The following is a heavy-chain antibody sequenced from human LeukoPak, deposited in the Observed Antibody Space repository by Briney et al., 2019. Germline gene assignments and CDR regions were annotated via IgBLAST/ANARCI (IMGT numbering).Heavy chain of an antibody. CDR2: ISWNSGSI. CDR1: GFTFDDYA. V-gene: IGHV3-9*01. J-gene: IGHJ2*01. D-gene: IGHD3-22*01. Sequence: GGSLRLSCAASGFTFDDYAMHWVRQAPGKGLEWVSGISWNSGSIGYADSVKGRFTISRDNAKNSLYLQMNSLRAKDTALYYCAKVTYYYDSSGYYSLNWYFDLWGRGTLVTVSS. CDR3: AKVTYYYDSSGYYSLNWYFDL.